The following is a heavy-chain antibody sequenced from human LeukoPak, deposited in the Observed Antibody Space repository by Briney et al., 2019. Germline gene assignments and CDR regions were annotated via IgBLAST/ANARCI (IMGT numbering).Heavy chain of an antibody. CDR3: TKVVVSGSGDYFDS. CDR1: GFQFRSSA. CDR2: ISGSGETI. D-gene: IGHD2-15*01. V-gene: IGHV3-23*01. J-gene: IGHJ4*02. Sequence: GGSLRLSCAASGFQFRSSAMAWVRLTPGKGLEWVSSISGSGETIHIADSVKGRFVISRDNSKNTLTLLMNRLGAGDTAVYYCTKVVVSGSGDYFDSWGQGTLATVSS.